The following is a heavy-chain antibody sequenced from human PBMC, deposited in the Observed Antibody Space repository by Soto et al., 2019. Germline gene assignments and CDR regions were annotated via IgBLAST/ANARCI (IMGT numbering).Heavy chain of an antibody. CDR3: AKGKDHRSYDYYGMDV. J-gene: IGHJ6*02. Sequence: GGSLRLSCAASGFTFSSYAMSWVRQAPGKGLEWVSAISGSGGSTYYADSVKGRFTISRDNSKNTLYLQMNSLRAEDTAVYYCAKGKDHRSYDYYGMDVWGQGTTVTVSS. V-gene: IGHV3-23*01. CDR2: ISGSGGST. CDR1: GFTFSSYA.